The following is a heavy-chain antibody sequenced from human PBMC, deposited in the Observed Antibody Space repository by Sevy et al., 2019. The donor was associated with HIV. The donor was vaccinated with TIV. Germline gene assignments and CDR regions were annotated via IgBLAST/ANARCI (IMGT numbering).Heavy chain of an antibody. Sequence: SETLSLTCAVHDGSFSGYYWNWIRQLPGKGLEWIGEINESGITYYNPSLKSRVTISVDTSKKQFSRKLNSVTAVDSAVYFWARSPPVVVVPGAPSWFDPWGQGTLVTVSS. J-gene: IGHJ5*02. CDR3: ARSPPVVVVPGAPSWFDP. V-gene: IGHV4-34*01. D-gene: IGHD2-2*01. CDR1: DGSFSGYY. CDR2: INESGIT.